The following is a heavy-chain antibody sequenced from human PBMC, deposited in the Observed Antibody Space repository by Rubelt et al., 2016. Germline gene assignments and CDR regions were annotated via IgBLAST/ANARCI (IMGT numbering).Heavy chain of an antibody. J-gene: IGHJ4*02. CDR3: ARVSYYDSSGYYGLDY. D-gene: IGHD3-22*01. CDR2: ISGSGGST. Sequence: VRQAPGKGLEWVSAISGSGGSTYYADSVKGRFTISRDNSKNTLYLQMNSLRAEDTAVYYCARVSYYDSSGYYGLDYWGQGTLVTVSS. V-gene: IGHV3-23*01.